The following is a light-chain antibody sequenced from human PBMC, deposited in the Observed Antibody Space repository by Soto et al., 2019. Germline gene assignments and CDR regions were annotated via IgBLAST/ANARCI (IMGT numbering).Light chain of an antibody. CDR3: QQRSNWPMT. V-gene: IGKV1-5*01. Sequence: DIQMTHSPSTLPASVGDRVTITCRASQSISNWLALYQQKPGKAPKLLIYDASSLESGVPSRFSGSGSGTEFTLTISSLEPEDFAVYYCQQRSNWPMTFGQGTRLEIK. CDR2: DAS. J-gene: IGKJ5*01. CDR1: QSISNW.